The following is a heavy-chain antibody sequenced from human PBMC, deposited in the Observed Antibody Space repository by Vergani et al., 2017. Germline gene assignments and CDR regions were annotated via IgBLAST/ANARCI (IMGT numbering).Heavy chain of an antibody. CDR1: GFTFSSYA. CDR3: ASVVY. Sequence: QVQLVESGGGVVQPGRSLRLSCAASGFTFSSYAMHWVRQAPGKGLEWVAVISYDGSNKYYADSVKGRFTISRDNSKNTLYLQMNSLRAEDTAVYYCASVVYWGQGTLVTFSS. J-gene: IGHJ4*02. CDR2: ISYDGSNK. V-gene: IGHV3-30*01.